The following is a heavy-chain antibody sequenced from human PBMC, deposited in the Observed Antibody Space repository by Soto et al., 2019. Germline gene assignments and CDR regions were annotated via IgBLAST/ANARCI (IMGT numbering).Heavy chain of an antibody. CDR1: GFVFTNFW. Sequence: GGSLRLSCEASGFVFTNFWMHWVRHVPGKGLVWVARIDTSGHSTNYAESVKGRFTISRDNAKNTVSLQMNSLRVEDTGVYYCVKEMSFWDSGYDAFESWGPGTLVTVSS. J-gene: IGHJ1*01. CDR2: IDTSGHST. CDR3: VKEMSFWDSGYDAFES. V-gene: IGHV3-74*01. D-gene: IGHD5-12*01.